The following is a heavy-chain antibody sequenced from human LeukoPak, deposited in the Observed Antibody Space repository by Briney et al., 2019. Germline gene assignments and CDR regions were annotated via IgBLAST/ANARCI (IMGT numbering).Heavy chain of an antibody. CDR3: AKDRGSFVAIDNNWFDP. Sequence: GESLTLSCSASGFKFIIFAMGWDRQAPGKGLEGASSISGYGDTTYYADSVKGTFTLSRANSKGTLDLPMLSLRAEDTAVCYFAKDRGSFVAIDNNWFDPWGEGTLVTVSS. V-gene: IGHV3-23*01. CDR2: ISGYGDTT. D-gene: IGHD3-10*01. J-gene: IGHJ5*02. CDR1: GFKFIIFA.